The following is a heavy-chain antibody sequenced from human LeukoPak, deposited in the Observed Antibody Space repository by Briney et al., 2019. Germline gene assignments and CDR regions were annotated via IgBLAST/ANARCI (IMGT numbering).Heavy chain of an antibody. D-gene: IGHD5-24*01. CDR3: ARDFVHPDGYNYHYFDY. J-gene: IGHJ4*02. Sequence: SVKVSCKASGGTFSSCAISWVRQAPGQGLEWMGGIIPIFDTPNYAQNFQGRVTITADESTSTAYMELSSLRSEDTAVYYCARDFVHPDGYNYHYFDYWGQGTLVTVSS. CDR1: GGTFSSCA. V-gene: IGHV1-69*01. CDR2: IIPIFDTP.